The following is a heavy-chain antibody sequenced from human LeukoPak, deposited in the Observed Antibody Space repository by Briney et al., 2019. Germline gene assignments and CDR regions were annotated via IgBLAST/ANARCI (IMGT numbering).Heavy chain of an antibody. Sequence: SETLSLTCTVSGGSISSSSYYWGWIRQPPGKGLEWIGSIYYSGSTYYNPSLKSRVTISVDTSKNQFSLKLSSVTAADTAVYYCARGRGIAAPTEPFDPWGQGTLVTVSS. CDR2: IYYSGST. CDR1: GGSISSSSYY. CDR3: ARGRGIAAPTEPFDP. J-gene: IGHJ5*02. V-gene: IGHV4-39*07. D-gene: IGHD6-13*01.